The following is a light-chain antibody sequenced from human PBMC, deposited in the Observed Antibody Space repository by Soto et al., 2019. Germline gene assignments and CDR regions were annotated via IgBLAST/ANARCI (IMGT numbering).Light chain of an antibody. CDR2: GAS. V-gene: IGKV3-15*01. CDR1: QSVSSN. J-gene: IGKJ2*01. Sequence: EIVMTQSPVTLSVSPGERATLSCRASQSVSSNLAWYQQKPGQAPRLLIYGASTRATGIPARFSGSGSGTGFTLTISSLQSEDFAVYYCQQYNNWPPYTFGQGTKVDIK. CDR3: QQYNNWPPYT.